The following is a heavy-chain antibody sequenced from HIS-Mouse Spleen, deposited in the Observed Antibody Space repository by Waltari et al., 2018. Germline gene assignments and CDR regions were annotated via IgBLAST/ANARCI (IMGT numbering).Heavy chain of an antibody. J-gene: IGHJ5*02. V-gene: IGHV4-34*01. CDR3: ARGAGYCSGGSCYWFDP. D-gene: IGHD2-15*01. CDR1: AGSFSGYY. CDR2: INHSGST. Sequence: QVQLQQWGAGLLKPSETLSLTCAAYAGSFSGYYWSWIRQPPGKGLEWIGEINHSGSTNYNPSLKSRVTISVDTSKNQFSLKLSSVTAADTAVYYCARGAGYCSGGSCYWFDPWGQGTLVTVSS.